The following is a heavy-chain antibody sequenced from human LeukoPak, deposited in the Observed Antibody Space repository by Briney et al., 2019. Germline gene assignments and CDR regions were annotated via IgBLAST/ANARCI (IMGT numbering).Heavy chain of an antibody. V-gene: IGHV3-7*01. D-gene: IGHD5-12*01. Sequence: GGSLRLSCAASGFTFSNYWMTWVRLAPGKGLEWVANIKHDGSEESYVDSVKGRFTISRDNAKNSLYLQMNSLGAEGTAIYYCAREWDSGSSSIDYWGPGILVTVSS. J-gene: IGHJ4*02. CDR3: AREWDSGSSSIDY. CDR2: IKHDGSEE. CDR1: GFTFSNYW.